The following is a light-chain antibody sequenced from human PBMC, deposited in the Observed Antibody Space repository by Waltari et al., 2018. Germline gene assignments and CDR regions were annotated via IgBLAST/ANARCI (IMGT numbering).Light chain of an antibody. J-gene: IGKJ1*01. V-gene: IGKV3-20*01. CDR2: GAS. Sequence: EIVLTQYPGTLSLSPGERATLPCRASQSVSSSYLAWYQQKPGQAPRVIIHGASNRATGIPDRFSGSGSGTDFTLTISRLEPEDFAVYYCQQYGSSPWTFGQGTKVEIK. CDR1: QSVSSSY. CDR3: QQYGSSPWT.